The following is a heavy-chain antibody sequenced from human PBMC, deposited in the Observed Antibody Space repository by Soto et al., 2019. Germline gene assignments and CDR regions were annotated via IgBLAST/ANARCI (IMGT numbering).Heavy chain of an antibody. CDR3: ARSLAAAGTLNDY. D-gene: IGHD6-13*01. CDR1: GYTFTSYA. J-gene: IGHJ4*02. Sequence: QVQLVQSGAEVKKPGASVKVSCKASGYTFTSYAMHWVRQAPGQRLEWMGWINAGNGNTKYSQKFQGRVTITRDTSASTAYMELSSLRSEDTAVYYCARSLAAAGTLNDYWGQGTLVTVSS. V-gene: IGHV1-3*01. CDR2: INAGNGNT.